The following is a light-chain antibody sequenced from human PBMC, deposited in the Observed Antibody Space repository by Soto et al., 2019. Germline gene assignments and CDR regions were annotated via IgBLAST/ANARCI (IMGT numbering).Light chain of an antibody. V-gene: IGKV1-9*01. CDR3: QQNAITPPWT. Sequence: DIQLTQSPSFLSASVGDRVTITCRASQGIGSYLAWYQQKPGKAPKVLIYAASTLQSGVPSRFSGSGSGTEFTLTISSLEPEDFATYYCQQNAITPPWTFGQGTKVDVK. CDR2: AAS. J-gene: IGKJ1*01. CDR1: QGIGSY.